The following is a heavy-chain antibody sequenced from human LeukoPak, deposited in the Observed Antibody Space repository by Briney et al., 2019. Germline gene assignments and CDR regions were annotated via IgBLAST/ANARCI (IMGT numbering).Heavy chain of an antibody. CDR3: AKDARTTVTTFLSPFDY. CDR2: ISYDGSNK. V-gene: IGHV3-30*18. D-gene: IGHD4-17*01. J-gene: IGHJ4*02. Sequence: PGRSLRLSCAASGFTFSSYGMHWVRQAPGKGLEWVAVISYDGSNKYYADSVKGRFTISRDNAKNSLYLQMNSLRAEDTALYYCAKDARTTVTTFLSPFDYWGQGTLVTVSS. CDR1: GFTFSSYG.